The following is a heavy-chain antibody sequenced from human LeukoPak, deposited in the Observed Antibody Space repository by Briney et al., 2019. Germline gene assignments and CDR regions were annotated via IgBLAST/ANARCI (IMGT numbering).Heavy chain of an antibody. J-gene: IGHJ6*03. V-gene: IGHV4-59*01. D-gene: IGHD4-11*01. CDR2: IYYSGST. CDR1: GGSISSYY. CDR3: ARRSNGLQSLGAYYYYYYMDV. Sequence: SETLSLTCTVSGGSISSYYWSWIRRPPGKGLEWIGYIYYSGSTNYNPSLKSRVTISVDTSKNQFSLKLSSVTAADTAVYYCARRSNGLQSLGAYYYYYYMDVWGKGTTVTVSS.